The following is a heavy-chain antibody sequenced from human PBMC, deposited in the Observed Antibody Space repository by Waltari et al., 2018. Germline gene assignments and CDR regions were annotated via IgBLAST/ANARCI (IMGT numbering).Heavy chain of an antibody. CDR2: ITRNSEST. V-gene: IGHV3-48*04. D-gene: IGHD3-16*01. CDR1: GFTFSRYR. Sequence: EVQLVEYGGGLVQPGGSLVRSCAGAGFTFSRYRMNWVRQAPGRGLEGVSNITRNSESTYYADSVKGRFTISRDNTKNSLYLQMNSLRGEDTAIYYCARDPYDYVGGTDSWGQGTLVTVSS. CDR3: ARDPYDYVGGTDS. J-gene: IGHJ4*02.